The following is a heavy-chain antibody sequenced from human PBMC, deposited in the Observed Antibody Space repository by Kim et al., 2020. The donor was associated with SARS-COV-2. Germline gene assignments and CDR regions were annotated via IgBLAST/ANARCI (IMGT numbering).Heavy chain of an antibody. D-gene: IGHD1-7*01. V-gene: IGHV1-69*13. CDR2: IIPIFGTA. J-gene: IGHJ6*02. CDR1: GGTFSSYA. Sequence: SVKVSCKASGGTFSSYAISWVRQAPGQGLEWMGGIIPIFGTANYAQKFQGRVTITADESTSTAYMELSSLRSEDTAVYYCAREGYNWNYEGGGDYYYGMDVWGQGTTVTVSS. CDR3: AREGYNWNYEGGGDYYYGMDV.